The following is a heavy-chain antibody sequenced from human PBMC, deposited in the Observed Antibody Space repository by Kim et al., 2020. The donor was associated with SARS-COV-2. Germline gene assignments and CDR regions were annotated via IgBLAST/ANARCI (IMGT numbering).Heavy chain of an antibody. J-gene: IGHJ4*02. CDR1: GYTFTGYY. CDR2: INPNSGGT. D-gene: IGHD1-7*01. CDR3: ARGFSLVSMGWNYLAFDY. V-gene: IGHV1-2*02. Sequence: ASVKVSCKASGYTFTGYYMHWVRQAPGQGLEWMGWINPNSGGTNYAQKFQGRVTMTRDTSISTAYMELSRLRSDDTAVYYCARGFSLVSMGWNYLAFDYWGQGTLVTVSS.